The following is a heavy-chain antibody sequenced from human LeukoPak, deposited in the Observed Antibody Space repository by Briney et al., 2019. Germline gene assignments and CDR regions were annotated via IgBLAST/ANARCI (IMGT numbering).Heavy chain of an antibody. CDR1: GYTFTGYY. D-gene: IGHD2-2*01. CDR3: ARESDLGGRYCSSTSCRGAFDI. V-gene: IGHV1-2*02. Sequence: ASVKVSCKASGYTFTGYYMHWVRQAPGQGLEWMGWINPNSGGTNYAQKFQGRVTMTRDTSISTAYMELSRLRSDDTAVYYCARESDLGGRYCSSTSCRGAFDIWGQGTMVTVSS. CDR2: INPNSGGT. J-gene: IGHJ3*02.